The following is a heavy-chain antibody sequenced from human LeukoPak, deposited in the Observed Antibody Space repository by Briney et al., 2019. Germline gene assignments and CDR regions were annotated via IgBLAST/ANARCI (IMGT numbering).Heavy chain of an antibody. CDR1: GFTFTSYW. CDR3: ASGIGVGDSFDI. CDR2: INSDARNT. D-gene: IGHD3-3*01. J-gene: IGHJ3*02. V-gene: IGHV3-74*01. Sequence: PGGSLRVSCAASGFTFTSYWMYWVRQAPGKGLVWVSRINSDARNTNYADSVQGRFTISRDNAKNTLYLQMNSLRVEDTAVYYCASGIGVGDSFDIWGQGTMVTVSS.